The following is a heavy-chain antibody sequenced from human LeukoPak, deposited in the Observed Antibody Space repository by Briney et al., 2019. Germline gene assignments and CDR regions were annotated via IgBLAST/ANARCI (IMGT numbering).Heavy chain of an antibody. CDR1: GGSISSGGYY. Sequence: SETLSLTCTVSGGSISSGGYYWSWIRQHPGKGLEWIGYIYYSGSTYYNSSLKSRVTISVDTSKNQFSLKLSSVTAADTAVYYCARGIRWPTRVIDYWGQGTLVTVSS. CDR2: IYYSGST. V-gene: IGHV4-31*03. J-gene: IGHJ4*02. CDR3: ARGIRWPTRVIDY. D-gene: IGHD3-16*02.